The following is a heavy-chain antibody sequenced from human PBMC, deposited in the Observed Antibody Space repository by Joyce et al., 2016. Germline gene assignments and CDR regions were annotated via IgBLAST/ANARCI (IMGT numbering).Heavy chain of an antibody. CDR1: GFSFSGYW. J-gene: IGHJ5*02. CDR2: INTDESRT. Sequence: EVQLVESGGGLVQPGGSLRLSCAASGFSFSGYWIHWVRQAPGKGLVLLSRINTDESRTRFADSVKGRFTSSRDNAKNTLYLLRNSLRAGDTAVYYCVRGISARPGGPNWFDPWGQGTLVTVSS. D-gene: IGHD6-6*01. CDR3: VRGISARPGGPNWFDP. V-gene: IGHV3-74*01.